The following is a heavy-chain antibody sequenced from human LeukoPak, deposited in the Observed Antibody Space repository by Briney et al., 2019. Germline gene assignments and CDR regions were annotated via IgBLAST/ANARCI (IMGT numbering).Heavy chain of an antibody. CDR1: GFTFSNCA. D-gene: IGHD1-26*01. V-gene: IGHV3-23*01. CDR2: ISGGGGST. CDR3: ARVIIVGATGI. J-gene: IGHJ3*02. Sequence: GGSLRLSCAASGFTFSNCAMSWVRQAPGKGLEWVSAISGGGGSTYYADSVKGRFTISRDNAKNSLYLQMNSLRAEDTAVYYCARVIIVGATGIWGQGTMVTVSS.